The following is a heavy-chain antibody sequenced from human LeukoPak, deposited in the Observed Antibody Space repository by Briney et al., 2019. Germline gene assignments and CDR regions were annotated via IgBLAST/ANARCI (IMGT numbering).Heavy chain of an antibody. CDR2: VIPIFGTA. Sequence: SVKVSCKASGGTLSSYAISWLRQAPGQRLEGMGRVIPIFGTANDAQKFQGRVTITADKSTSTAYMELSSLRSEDTAVYYCARDPPSSITMVRGVIPHFDYWGQGTLVTVSS. D-gene: IGHD3-10*01. CDR1: GGTLSSYA. V-gene: IGHV1-69*06. J-gene: IGHJ4*02. CDR3: ARDPPSSITMVRGVIPHFDY.